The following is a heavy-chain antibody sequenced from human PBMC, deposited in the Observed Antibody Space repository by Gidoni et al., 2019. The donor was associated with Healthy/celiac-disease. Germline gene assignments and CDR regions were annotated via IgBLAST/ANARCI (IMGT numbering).Heavy chain of an antibody. Sequence: QVQLVQSGAEVKKPGSSVKVSCKASGATFSSYAISWVRQAPGQGLEWMGRIIPILGIANDAQKFQGRVTITADKSTSTAYMELSSLRSEDTAVYYCARDLRCSGGSCYPQGGWFDPWGQGTLVTVSS. CDR1: GATFSSYA. J-gene: IGHJ5*02. D-gene: IGHD2-15*01. CDR2: IIPILGIA. CDR3: ARDLRCSGGSCYPQGGWFDP. V-gene: IGHV1-69*04.